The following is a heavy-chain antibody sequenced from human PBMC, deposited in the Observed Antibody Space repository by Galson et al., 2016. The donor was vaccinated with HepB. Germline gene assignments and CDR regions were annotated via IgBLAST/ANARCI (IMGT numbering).Heavy chain of an antibody. D-gene: IGHD1-1*01. CDR2: ISSSKTYT. Sequence: SLRLSCAASGFTFKTYTMNWVRQAPGKAPEWVSSISSSKTYTYYADSVRGRFTVSRDNAKDSLYLQMYSLRAEDTATYYCAREGPCVKPTDPVSAFDFWGQGTVVTVSS. CDR3: AREGPCVKPTDPVSAFDF. V-gene: IGHV3-21*01. CDR1: GFTFKTYT. J-gene: IGHJ3*01.